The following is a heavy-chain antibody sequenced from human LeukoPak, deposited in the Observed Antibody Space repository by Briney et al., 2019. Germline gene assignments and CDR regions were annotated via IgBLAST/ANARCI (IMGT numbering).Heavy chain of an antibody. J-gene: IGHJ4*02. V-gene: IGHV3-53*01. CDR2: IYVSGTT. Sequence: PGGSPRLSCAASGFTVRDGYMSWVRQAPGKRLEWLAFIYVSGTTFYAASVKGRFTISRDNAKNTVYLQMNNLRAEDTALYYCGRHAYGGSPPLSWGQGALVTVSS. CDR1: GFTVRDGY. D-gene: IGHD3-10*01. CDR3: GRHAYGGSPPLS.